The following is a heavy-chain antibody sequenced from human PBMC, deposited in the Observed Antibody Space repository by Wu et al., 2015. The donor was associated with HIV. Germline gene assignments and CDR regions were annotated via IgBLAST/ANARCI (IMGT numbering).Heavy chain of an antibody. D-gene: IGHD3-10*01. CDR3: ATYYGPESSFDY. V-gene: IGHV1-8*01. Sequence: QVHLLQSGAEVRKPGASVRLSCETSGFTFISYHFNWVRQGSGQGLEWMGWINPNTGDTGYAQKFQGRVTITRDTSISAVYMELNTLTSEDTAVYYCATYYGPESSFDYWGQGTLVTVSS. CDR1: GFTFISYH. CDR2: INPNTGDT. J-gene: IGHJ4*02.